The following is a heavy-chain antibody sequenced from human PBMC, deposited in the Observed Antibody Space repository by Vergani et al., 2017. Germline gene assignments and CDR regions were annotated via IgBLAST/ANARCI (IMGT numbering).Heavy chain of an antibody. CDR1: GDSISSGYH. Sequence: QVQLQESGPGLVKPPGTLSLTCAVSGDSISSGYHWAWIRQSPGKGLEWIGNIYRSGDTYYNPSLKSRVTISVDTSQNQFSLKLSSVTAADTAVYYCARDYSSSWYSTFDYWGQGTLVTVSS. CDR2: IYRSGDT. D-gene: IGHD6-13*01. CDR3: ARDYSSSWYSTFDY. J-gene: IGHJ4*02. V-gene: IGHV4-38-2*01.